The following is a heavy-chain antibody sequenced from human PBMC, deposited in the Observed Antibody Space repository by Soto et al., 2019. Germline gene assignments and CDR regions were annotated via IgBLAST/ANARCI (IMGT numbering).Heavy chain of an antibody. V-gene: IGHV3-30-3*01. CDR1: GFTFSSYA. CDR3: ARGRITAI. CDR2: ISYDGSNK. Sequence: GGSLRLSCAASGFTFSSYAMHWVRQAPGKGLEWVAVISYDGSNKYYADSVKGRFTISRDNSKNTLYLQMNSLRAEDTAVYYCARGRITAIWGQGTMVTVSS. D-gene: IGHD3-10*01. J-gene: IGHJ3*02.